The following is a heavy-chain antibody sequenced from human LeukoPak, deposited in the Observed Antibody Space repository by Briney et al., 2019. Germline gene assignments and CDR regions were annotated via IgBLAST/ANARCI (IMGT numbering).Heavy chain of an antibody. D-gene: IGHD4-23*01. J-gene: IGHJ4*02. CDR3: VRESGNGGHPLFDH. V-gene: IGHV4-38-2*02. CDR1: DYSITAGYY. CDR2: LFHSGAT. Sequence: SETLSLTCRVSDYSITAGYYRGWIRQPPGKGLEWIGSLFHSGATYFTPSLKSRVAMSVDTSRNQFSLSLHSVTAADAAIYYCVRESGNGGHPLFDHWGQGTPVTVSS.